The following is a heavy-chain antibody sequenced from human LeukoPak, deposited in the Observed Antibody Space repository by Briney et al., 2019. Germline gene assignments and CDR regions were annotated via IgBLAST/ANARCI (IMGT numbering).Heavy chain of an antibody. V-gene: IGHV1-3*01. CDR3: ARLRYYYDSSGFDY. J-gene: IGHJ4*02. CDR2: INAGNGNT. Sequence: ASVKASCNASGYIFTRYYMHWVRQAPGQGLEWMGWINAGNGNTKYSRKLQGRVTITRDTSASTAYMELSSLRSEDTTVYYCARLRYYYDSSGFDYWGQGTLVTVSS. CDR1: GYIFTRYY. D-gene: IGHD3-22*01.